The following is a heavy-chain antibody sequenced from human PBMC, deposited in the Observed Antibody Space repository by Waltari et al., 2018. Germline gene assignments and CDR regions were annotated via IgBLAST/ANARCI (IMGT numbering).Heavy chain of an antibody. V-gene: IGHV4-34*01. D-gene: IGHD6-19*01. CDR2: INHSGST. Sequence: QVQLQQWGAGLLKPSETLSLTCAVYGGSFSGYYWSWIRQPPGKGREWIGEINHSGSTNYNPSLKSRVTISVDTSKNQFSLKLSSVTAADTAVYYCARGRRDRYSSGWYRGGYFDYWGQGTLVTVSS. CDR1: GGSFSGYY. CDR3: ARGRRDRYSSGWYRGGYFDY. J-gene: IGHJ4*02.